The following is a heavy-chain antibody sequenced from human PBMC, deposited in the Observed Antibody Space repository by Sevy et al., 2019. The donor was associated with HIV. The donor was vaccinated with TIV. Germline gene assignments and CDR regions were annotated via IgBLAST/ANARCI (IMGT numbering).Heavy chain of an antibody. V-gene: IGHV3-13*01. CDR3: ARGNYGDYGSRYFDY. D-gene: IGHD4-17*01. J-gene: IGHJ4*02. CDR1: GFTFSSYD. CDR2: IGTAGDT. Sequence: GGSLRLSCAASGFTFSSYDMHWVRQATGKGLEWVSAIGTAGDTYYPGSVKGRFTISRENAKNSLYLQMNSLRAGETAVYYCARGNYGDYGSRYFDYWGQGTLVTVSS.